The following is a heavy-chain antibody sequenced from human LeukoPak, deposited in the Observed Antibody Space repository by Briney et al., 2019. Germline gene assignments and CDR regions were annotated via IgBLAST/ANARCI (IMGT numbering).Heavy chain of an antibody. J-gene: IGHJ4*02. Sequence: GGSLRLSCAASGFTFSSFELNWVRQAPGKGLEWVSYMGSSGSPIYYADSVKGRFTISRDNAKNSLYLQMNSLRAEDTAVYYCASSAGYRSGWRLDYWGQGTLVTVSS. V-gene: IGHV3-48*03. CDR1: GFTFSSFE. CDR2: MGSSGSPI. D-gene: IGHD6-19*01. CDR3: ASSAGYRSGWRLDY.